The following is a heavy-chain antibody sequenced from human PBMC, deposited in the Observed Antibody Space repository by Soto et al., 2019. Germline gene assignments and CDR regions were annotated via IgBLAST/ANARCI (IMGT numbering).Heavy chain of an antibody. Sequence: EVQLVESGGGLVQPGGSLRLSCAASGFTFNSYSMHWVRQAPGKGLEWVSDISSSSTTKYYTDSVKGRFTISRDNAKNSLYLQMTSLRDDDTAVYYCARPSSGGENWFDPWGQGTLVTVSS. V-gene: IGHV3-48*02. D-gene: IGHD6-19*01. J-gene: IGHJ5*02. CDR2: ISSSSTTK. CDR1: GFTFNSYS. CDR3: ARPSSGGENWFDP.